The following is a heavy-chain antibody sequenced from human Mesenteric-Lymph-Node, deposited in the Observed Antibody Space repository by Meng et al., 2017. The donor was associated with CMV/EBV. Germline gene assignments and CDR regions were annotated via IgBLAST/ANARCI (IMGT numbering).Heavy chain of an antibody. D-gene: IGHD2-2*01. CDR1: GYTFTGYY. V-gene: IGHV1-2*02. CDR2: INPHSGDT. Sequence: ASVKVSCKASGYTFTGYYMQWVRQAPGQGLEWMGWINPHSGDTKYTQKFQDRVTMTRDTSTDTAYMELSRLRSDDTAVYYCARGLGYCSSTSCKLKLIPDYWGQGTLVTVSS. J-gene: IGHJ4*02. CDR3: ARGLGYCSSTSCKLKLIPDY.